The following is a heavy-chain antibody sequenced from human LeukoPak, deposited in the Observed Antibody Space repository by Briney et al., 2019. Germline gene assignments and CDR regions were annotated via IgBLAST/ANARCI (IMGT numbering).Heavy chain of an antibody. CDR1: GGSISSRNW. V-gene: IGHV4-4*02. CDR2: MYHSGSI. D-gene: IGHD2-15*01. CDR3: ARGITSGPRRCDVRNFDY. J-gene: IGHJ4*02. Sequence: SETLSLTCAVSGGSISSRNWWSWVRQPPGKGLEWIGEMYHSGSINYNPSLKSRVTISVDKSKNKFSLKLNSVTAADTAVYYCARGITSGPRRCDVRNFDYWGQGTPVTVSS.